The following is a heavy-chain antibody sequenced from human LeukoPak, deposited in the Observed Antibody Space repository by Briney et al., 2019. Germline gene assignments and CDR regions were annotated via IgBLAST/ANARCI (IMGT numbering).Heavy chain of an antibody. Sequence: GGSLRLSCAASGFTLSSYEMSWVRQAPGKGLEWVSYISSSGSTIYYADSVKGRFTISRDNAKNSLYLQMNSLRAEDTAVYYCAREGKTQNYDILTGYYTQYFGYWGQGTLVTVSS. V-gene: IGHV3-48*03. CDR2: ISSSGSTI. J-gene: IGHJ4*02. CDR1: GFTLSSYE. CDR3: AREGKTQNYDILTGYYTQYFGY. D-gene: IGHD3-9*01.